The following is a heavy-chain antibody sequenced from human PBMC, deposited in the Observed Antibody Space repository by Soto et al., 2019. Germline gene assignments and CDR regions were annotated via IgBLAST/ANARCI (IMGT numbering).Heavy chain of an antibody. Sequence: GGSLRLSCAASGFTFSNAWMSWVRQAPGKGLEWVGRIKSKTDGGTTDYAAPVKGRFTISRDDSKNTLYLQMNSLKTEDTAVYYCTTDRRLVVVPAAKYYYYYYYMDVWGKGTTVTVSS. D-gene: IGHD2-2*01. J-gene: IGHJ6*03. CDR3: TTDRRLVVVPAAKYYYYYYYMDV. CDR2: IKSKTDGGTT. V-gene: IGHV3-15*01. CDR1: GFTFSNAW.